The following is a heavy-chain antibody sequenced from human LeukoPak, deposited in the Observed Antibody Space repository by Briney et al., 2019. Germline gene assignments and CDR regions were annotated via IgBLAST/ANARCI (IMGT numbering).Heavy chain of an antibody. V-gene: IGHV3-66*01. Sequence: PGGSLRLSCAASGFTVSSNYMSWVRQAPGKGLEWVSVIYSGGSTYYAHSVKGRFTISRDNSKDTLYLQMNSLRAEDTAVYYCARRHTVTTFDYWGQGTLVTVSS. CDR1: GFTVSSNY. J-gene: IGHJ4*02. CDR2: IYSGGST. D-gene: IGHD4-11*01. CDR3: ARRHTVTTFDY.